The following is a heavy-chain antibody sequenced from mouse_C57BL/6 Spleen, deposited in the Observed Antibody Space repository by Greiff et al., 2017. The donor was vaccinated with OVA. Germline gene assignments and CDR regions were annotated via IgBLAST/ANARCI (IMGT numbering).Heavy chain of an antibody. CDR3: TTFGYDEGDY. J-gene: IGHJ2*01. CDR2: IDPENGDT. CDR1: GFNIKDDY. D-gene: IGHD2-2*01. Sequence: VQLQQSGAELVRPGASVKLSCTASGFNIKDDYMHWVKQRPEQGLEWIGWIDPENGDTEYASKFQGKATITADTSSNTAYLQLSSLTSEDTAVYYCTTFGYDEGDYGGQGTTLTVSS. V-gene: IGHV14-4*01.